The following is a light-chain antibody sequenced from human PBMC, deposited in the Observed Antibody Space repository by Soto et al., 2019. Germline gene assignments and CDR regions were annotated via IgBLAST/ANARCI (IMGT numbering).Light chain of an antibody. CDR3: QQYNKWPRT. CDR2: GAS. V-gene: IGKV3-15*01. Sequence: ETVMTQSPATLSVSPGGRATLSCRASQSISDTLAWYQQKPGQAPRLLIHGASTRATGFPARFSGSGTGTDFTLTISSLQSEDFAVYNCQQYNKWPRTFGQGTKVDIK. J-gene: IGKJ2*01. CDR1: QSISDT.